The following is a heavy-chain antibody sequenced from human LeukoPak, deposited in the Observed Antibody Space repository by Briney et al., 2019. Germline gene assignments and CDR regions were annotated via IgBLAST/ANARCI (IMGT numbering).Heavy chain of an antibody. D-gene: IGHD3-22*01. Sequence: GGSLRLSCAASGFTFSSYGMSWVRQAPGKGLEWVSAISGSGGSTYYADSVKGRFTISRDNSKNTLYLQMNSLRAEDTAVYYCAKRGWDYYDSERYFDYWGQGTLVTVSS. CDR2: ISGSGGST. CDR3: AKRGWDYYDSERYFDY. V-gene: IGHV3-23*01. CDR1: GFTFSSYG. J-gene: IGHJ4*02.